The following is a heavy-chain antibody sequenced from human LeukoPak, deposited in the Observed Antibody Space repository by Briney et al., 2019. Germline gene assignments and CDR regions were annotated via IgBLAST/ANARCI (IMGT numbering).Heavy chain of an antibody. CDR1: GYNFASYW. Sequence: GESLRISCKGSGYNFASYWIGWVRQMPGKGLEWMGTIYPGDADTRYSPSFQGQVTISADKSISTAYLQWSSLNASDTAMYYCARGSGYAPSKWFDPWGQGTQVTVSS. D-gene: IGHD6-25*01. CDR2: IYPGDADT. J-gene: IGHJ5*02. CDR3: ARGSGYAPSKWFDP. V-gene: IGHV5-51*01.